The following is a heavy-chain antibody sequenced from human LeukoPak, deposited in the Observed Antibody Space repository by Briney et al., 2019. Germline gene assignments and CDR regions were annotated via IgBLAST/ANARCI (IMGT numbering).Heavy chain of an antibody. Sequence: PGGSLRLSCAASGFTFSNYWMSWVRQAPGKGLEWVANIKQDGSEKYYVNSVKGRFTISRDNAKNSLYLQMNSLRAEDTAVYYCAGVLLRYFDRDDYGMDVWGQGTTVTVSS. CDR3: AGVLLRYFDRDDYGMDV. CDR2: IKQDGSEK. J-gene: IGHJ6*02. V-gene: IGHV3-7*04. D-gene: IGHD3-9*01. CDR1: GFTFSNYW.